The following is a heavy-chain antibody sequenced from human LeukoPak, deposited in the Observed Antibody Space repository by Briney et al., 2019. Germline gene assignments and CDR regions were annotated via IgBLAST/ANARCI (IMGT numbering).Heavy chain of an antibody. CDR2: INSDGSVT. CDR1: GFTFSSYW. J-gene: IGHJ5*02. Sequence: GGSLRLSCAASGFTFSSYWMHWVRQAPGKGLVWVSRINSDGSVTNYADSVKGRFTISRDNAKNTLFLQMNSLRGEDTAVYYCARVPNWFDPWGQGTLVTVPS. CDR3: ARVPNWFDP. V-gene: IGHV3-74*01.